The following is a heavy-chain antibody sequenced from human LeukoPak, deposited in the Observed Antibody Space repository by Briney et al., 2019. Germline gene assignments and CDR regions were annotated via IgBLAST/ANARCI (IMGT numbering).Heavy chain of an antibody. CDR2: IKQDGSDK. V-gene: IGHV3-7*01. Sequence: PGGSLRLSCTASEITFSNYWMSWVRQAPGKGLEWAANIKQDGSDKNYVDSAKGRFTISRDNAKNSLYLQMNSLRAEDTAVYYCARKGSTIFGVVIISGAFDIWGQGTMVTVSS. CDR1: EITFSNYW. J-gene: IGHJ3*02. D-gene: IGHD3-3*01. CDR3: ARKGSTIFGVVIISGAFDI.